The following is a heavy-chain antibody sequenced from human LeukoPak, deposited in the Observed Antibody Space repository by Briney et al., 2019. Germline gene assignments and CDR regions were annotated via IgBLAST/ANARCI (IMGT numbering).Heavy chain of an antibody. CDR1: GFTFSSYW. CDR2: MNSDGSGT. V-gene: IGHV3-74*01. Sequence: GGSLRLSCAASGFTFSSYWMHWVRQGPGKGLVWVSRMNSDGSGTTYADSVKGRFTVSRDNAKNTLYLQMNSLRAEDTAVYYCAKGTGYSNYGDYYNYGMDVWGQGTTVTVSS. CDR3: AKGTGYSNYGDYYNYGMDV. J-gene: IGHJ6*02. D-gene: IGHD4-11*01.